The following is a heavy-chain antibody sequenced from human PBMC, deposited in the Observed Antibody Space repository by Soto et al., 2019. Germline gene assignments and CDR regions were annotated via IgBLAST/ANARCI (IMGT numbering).Heavy chain of an antibody. CDR1: GYSFTSLD. V-gene: IGHV1-8*01. D-gene: IGHD2-21*02. CDR2: MQPSSGRT. J-gene: IGHJ4*02. CDR3: ARGVTAGVDY. Sequence: QVQLVQSGAEVRDPGASVKVSCKASGYSFTSLDINWVRQTTGQGLEWMGWMQPSSGRTGYAQKFQGRVTMTRDTSINTAYMELSSLTSDDTAFYYCARGVTAGVDYWVQGTLVTVSS.